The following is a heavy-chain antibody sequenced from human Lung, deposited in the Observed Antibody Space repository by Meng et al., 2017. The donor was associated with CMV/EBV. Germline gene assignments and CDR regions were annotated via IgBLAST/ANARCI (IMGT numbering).Heavy chain of an antibody. D-gene: IGHD3-3*01. J-gene: IGHJ4*02. Sequence: SXTXSLXCTVSGGSVSTSSSYWSWIRQPPGKGLEWIGFIYNSGSTNDNPSLKSRVTISVDTSKNQFSLKLTSVTVADTAVYYCARGFYDFWSGFGAVDYWXQGTXVTVSS. V-gene: IGHV4-61*01. CDR3: ARGFYDFWSGFGAVDY. CDR1: GGSVSTSSSY. CDR2: IYNSGST.